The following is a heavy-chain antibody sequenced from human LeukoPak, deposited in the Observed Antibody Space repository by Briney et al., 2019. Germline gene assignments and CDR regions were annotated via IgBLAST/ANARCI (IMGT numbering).Heavy chain of an antibody. J-gene: IGHJ6*02. CDR3: AKTSQGHPPYYCSMDV. CDR1: GFTFSSYA. V-gene: IGHV3-23*01. CDR2: IGGSGTST. Sequence: TGGSLRLSCAASGFTFSSYAMIWVRQAPGKGLEWVSAIGGSGTSTFYADSVKGRFTISRDNSKNTLYLQMNSLRAEDTAVYYCAKTSQGHPPYYCSMDVWGQGTTVTVSS.